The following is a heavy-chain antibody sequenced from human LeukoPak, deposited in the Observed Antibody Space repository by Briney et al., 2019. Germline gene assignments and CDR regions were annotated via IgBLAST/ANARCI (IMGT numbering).Heavy chain of an antibody. Sequence: PGGSLRLSCAASGFPFSSYEMNWVRQPPGKGLEWVSYISSSGSTIYSADSVKGRFTISRDNAKNSLYLQMNSLRAEDTAVYYCARTGQIVGASPFDYWGQGTLVTVSS. CDR3: ARTGQIVGASPFDY. D-gene: IGHD1-26*01. J-gene: IGHJ4*02. V-gene: IGHV3-48*03. CDR1: GFPFSSYE. CDR2: ISSSGSTI.